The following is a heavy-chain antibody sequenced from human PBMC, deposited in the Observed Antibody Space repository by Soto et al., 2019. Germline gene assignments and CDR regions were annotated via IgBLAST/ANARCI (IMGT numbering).Heavy chain of an antibody. CDR2: ISGSGGST. CDR3: VKDRGSWGGGIWNWFDP. CDR1: GFTFSSYA. Sequence: GGSLRLSCAASGFTFSSYAMSWVRQAPGKGLEWVSAISGSGGSTYYADSVKGRFTISRDNSKNTLYLQMNSLRAEDTAVYYCVKDRGSWGGGIWNWFDPWGQGTLVTVSS. V-gene: IGHV3-23*01. D-gene: IGHD2-15*01. J-gene: IGHJ5*02.